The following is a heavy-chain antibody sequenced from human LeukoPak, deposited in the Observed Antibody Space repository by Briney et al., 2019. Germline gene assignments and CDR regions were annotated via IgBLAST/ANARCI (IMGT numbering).Heavy chain of an antibody. CDR3: ARGSSIFGVVEN. J-gene: IGHJ4*02. CDR2: INPSGGST. V-gene: IGHV1-46*01. D-gene: IGHD3-3*01. CDR1: GYTFTSYS. Sequence: ASVKVSCKASGYTFTSYSMHWVRQAPGQGLEWMGIINPSGGSTSYAQKFQGRVTMTRDTSTSIVYMELSSLRSEDTAVYYCARGSSIFGVVENWGQGTLVTVSS.